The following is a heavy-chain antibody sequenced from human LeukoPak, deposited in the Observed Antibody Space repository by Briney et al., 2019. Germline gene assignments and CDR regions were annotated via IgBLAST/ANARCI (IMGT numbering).Heavy chain of an antibody. V-gene: IGHV4-59*01. CDR3: ARPRLLDY. CDR1: VDSISIFY. J-gene: IGHJ4*02. Sequence: SETLSLTCTVSVDSISIFYWSCIRQPPGKGLEWIGYIYYSGSTNYNPSLKSRVAISVDKSKNQFSLKLSCVTAADTAVYYCARPRLLDYWGQGTLVTVSS. CDR2: IYYSGST.